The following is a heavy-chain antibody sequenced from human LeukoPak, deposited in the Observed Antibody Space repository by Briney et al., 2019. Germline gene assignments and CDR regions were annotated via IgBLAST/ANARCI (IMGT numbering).Heavy chain of an antibody. Sequence: PSETLSLTCTVSGGSISSYYWSWIRQPPGKGLEWIGYIYYSGSTNYNPSLKSRVTISVDTSKNQFSLKLSSVTAADTAVYYCARGSGGVFRSSTFDYWGQGTLVTVSS. J-gene: IGHJ4*02. CDR3: ARGSGGVFRSSTFDY. CDR2: IYYSGST. D-gene: IGHD3-16*01. CDR1: GGSISSYY. V-gene: IGHV4-59*01.